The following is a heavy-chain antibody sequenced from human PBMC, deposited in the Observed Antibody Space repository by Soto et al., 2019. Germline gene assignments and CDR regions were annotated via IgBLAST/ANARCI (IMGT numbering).Heavy chain of an antibody. CDR3: AKLGSSSWSPHYYFDY. J-gene: IGHJ4*02. CDR1: GFTFNNYA. D-gene: IGHD2-2*01. CDR2: ITDSGDDT. V-gene: IGHV3-23*01. Sequence: EVQLLESGGGLVQPGGSLRLSCAASGFTFNNYAMGWVRQAPGKGLEWVSAITDSGDDTYYIDSVKGRFTISRDNSKSPLYLQMNSLRAEDTAIYYCAKLGSSSWSPHYYFDYWGQGTLVTVSS.